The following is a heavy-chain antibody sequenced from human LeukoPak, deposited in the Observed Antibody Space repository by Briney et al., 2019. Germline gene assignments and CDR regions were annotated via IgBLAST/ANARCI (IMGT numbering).Heavy chain of an antibody. CDR2: IIPIFGTA. J-gene: IGHJ5*02. D-gene: IGHD3-10*01. Sequence: ASVKVSCKASGGTFSSYAISWVRQAPGQGLEWMGGIIPIFGTANYAQKFQGRVTITADESTSTAYMELSSLRSDDTAVYYCARDLLWFVNRFDPWGQGTLVTVSS. CDR1: GGTFSSYA. V-gene: IGHV1-69*13. CDR3: ARDLLWFVNRFDP.